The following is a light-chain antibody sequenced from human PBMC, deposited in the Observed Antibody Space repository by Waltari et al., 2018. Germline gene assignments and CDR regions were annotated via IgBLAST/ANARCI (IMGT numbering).Light chain of an antibody. CDR2: DVS. J-gene: IGLJ2*01. CDR3: CSDVTGNTVL. CDR1: STDVGNYNL. V-gene: IGLV2-23*02. Sequence: QSALIQPASVSGSPGQAITISCSGTSTDVGNYNLVSGYQQHPGKAPKLIIYDVSKRPWGVCKRFSGSKSCNTASLTIAGLQAEDVADYYCCSDVTGNTVLFGGGTKLTVL.